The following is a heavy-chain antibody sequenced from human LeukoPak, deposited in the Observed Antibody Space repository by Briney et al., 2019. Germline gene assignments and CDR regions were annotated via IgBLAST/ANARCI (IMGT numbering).Heavy chain of an antibody. Sequence: GGSLRLSCAVSGFTFDRFAMSWVRQAPGKGLEWVSLINGSGDATKHADSVMGRFIISRDNSKSTLYLQMNSLRAEDTAVYYCAKDLFPRAAAAYNWFDPWGQGTLVTVSS. J-gene: IGHJ5*02. CDR3: AKDLFPRAAAAYNWFDP. V-gene: IGHV3-23*01. D-gene: IGHD6-13*01. CDR1: GFTFDRFA. CDR2: INGSGDAT.